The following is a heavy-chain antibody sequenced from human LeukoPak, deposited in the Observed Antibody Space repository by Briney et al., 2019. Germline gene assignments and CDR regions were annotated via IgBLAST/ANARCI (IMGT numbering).Heavy chain of an antibody. D-gene: IGHD6-13*01. V-gene: IGHV3-66*02. J-gene: IGHJ6*02. CDR2: IYSGGST. CDR1: GFTVSSNY. CDR3: AKDRKDSSSWYSNYYYGMDV. Sequence: GGSLRLSCAASGFTVSSNYMSWVRQAPGKGLEWVSVIYSGGSTYYADSVKGRFTISRDNSKNTLYLQMNSLRAEDTAVYYCAKDRKDSSSWYSNYYYGMDVWGQGTTVTVSS.